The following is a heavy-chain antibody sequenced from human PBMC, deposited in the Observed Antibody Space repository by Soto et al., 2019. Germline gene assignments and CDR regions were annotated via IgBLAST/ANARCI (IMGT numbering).Heavy chain of an antibody. CDR1: GYIFVNYG. V-gene: IGHV1-18*01. CDR3: VMVDNYVTPTPQDV. CDR2: ISPYTGNT. D-gene: IGHD3-16*01. Sequence: QVQLVQSGDEVKKPGASVKVSCKASGYIFVNYGIAWVRQAPGQGLEWMGWISPYTGNTHSATKVQSTLPITTDTSTSTANMDLGSLTSDDTAVYYCVMVDNYVTPTPQDVWGQGTTVTVSS. J-gene: IGHJ6*02.